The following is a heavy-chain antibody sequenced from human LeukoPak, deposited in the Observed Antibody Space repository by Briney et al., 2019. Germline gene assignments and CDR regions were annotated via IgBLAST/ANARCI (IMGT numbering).Heavy chain of an antibody. V-gene: IGHV3-33*01. Sequence: PGGSLRLSCAASGFTFSSYGMHWVRQAPGKGLEWVAVIWYDGSNKYYADSVKGRFTISRDNSKNTLYLQMNSLRVEDTAVYYCAGDEWGYGSGSFDYWGQGTLVTVSS. J-gene: IGHJ4*02. CDR1: GFTFSSYG. D-gene: IGHD3-10*01. CDR2: IWYDGSNK. CDR3: AGDEWGYGSGSFDY.